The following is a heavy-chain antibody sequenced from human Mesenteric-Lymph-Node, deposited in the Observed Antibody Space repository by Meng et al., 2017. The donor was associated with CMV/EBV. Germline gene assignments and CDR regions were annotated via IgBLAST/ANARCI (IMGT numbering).Heavy chain of an antibody. CDR1: GGSIRSNSW. J-gene: IGHJ5*02. CDR3: ASWSAANWFDP. CDR2: IYHSGST. D-gene: IGHD6-13*01. V-gene: IGHV4-4*02. Sequence: AVSGGSIRSNSWWSWVRQTPGKGLEWIGEIYHSGSTNYNPSLKSRVIISVDKSKNQFSLKVSSVTAADTAVYYRASWSAANWFDPWGQGTLVTVSS.